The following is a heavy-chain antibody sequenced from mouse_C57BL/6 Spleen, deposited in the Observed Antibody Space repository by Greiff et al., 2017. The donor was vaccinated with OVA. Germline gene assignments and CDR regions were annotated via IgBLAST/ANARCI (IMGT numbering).Heavy chain of an antibody. CDR1: GYAFSSYW. V-gene: IGHV1-80*01. D-gene: IGHD2-4*01. CDR2: IYPGDGDT. J-gene: IGHJ1*03. Sequence: LVESGASVKISCKASGYAFSSYWMNWVKQRPGKGLERIGQIYPGDGDTNYNGKFKGKATLTADKSSSTAYMQRSSLTSEDSAVYFCARSYDYDGYFDVWGTGTTVTVSS. CDR3: ARSYDYDGYFDV.